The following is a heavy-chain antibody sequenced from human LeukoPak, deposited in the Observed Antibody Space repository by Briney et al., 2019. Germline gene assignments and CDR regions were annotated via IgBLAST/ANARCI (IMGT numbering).Heavy chain of an antibody. CDR1: GFTFSSYA. V-gene: IGHV3-30-3*01. CDR2: ISYDGSNK. Sequence: PGGSLRLSCAASGFTFSSYAMHWVRQAPGKGLEWVAVISYDGSNKYYADSVKGRFTISRDNSKSTLYLQMNSLRAEDTAVYYCATQVEMATLEAWGQGTLVTVSS. J-gene: IGHJ5*02. D-gene: IGHD5-24*01. CDR3: ATQVEMATLEA.